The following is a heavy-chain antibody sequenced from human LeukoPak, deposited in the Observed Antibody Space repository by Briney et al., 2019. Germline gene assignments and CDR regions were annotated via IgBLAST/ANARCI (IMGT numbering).Heavy chain of an antibody. J-gene: IGHJ3*02. Sequence: SQTLSLTCTVSGGSISSGDYYWSWIRQPPGKGLEWIGYIYYSGSTYYNPSLKSRVTISVDTSKNQFSLKLSSVTAADTAVYYCARTWEILTGYSPPAFDIWGQGTMVTVSS. CDR3: ARTWEILTGYSPPAFDI. V-gene: IGHV4-30-4*01. CDR1: GGSISSGDYY. CDR2: IYYSGST. D-gene: IGHD3-9*01.